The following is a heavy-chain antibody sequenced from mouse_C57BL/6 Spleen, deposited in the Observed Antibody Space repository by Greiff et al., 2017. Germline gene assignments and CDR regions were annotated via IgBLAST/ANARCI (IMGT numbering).Heavy chain of an antibody. CDR2: IYPGDGDT. D-gene: IGHD1-1*01. CDR3: SRSHYYGSSRNYFYY. J-gene: IGHJ2*01. CDR1: GYAFSSSW. Sequence: QVQLQQSGPELVKPGASVQISCKASGYAFSSSWTHWVKQRPGKGLEWIGRIYPGDGDTNYNGKFKGKATLTADKSSSTAYIQLSSMTAEDSAVYFCSRSHYYGSSRNYFYYWGQGTTLTVSS. V-gene: IGHV1-82*01.